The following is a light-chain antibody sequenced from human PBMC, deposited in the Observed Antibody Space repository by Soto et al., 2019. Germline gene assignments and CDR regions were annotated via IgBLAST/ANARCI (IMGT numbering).Light chain of an antibody. V-gene: IGKV1-12*01. Sequence: DIQMTQSPSSVSASIGDRVTVTCRASQGISNCLAWYQQKPGKAPKFLISAASSLQSGVPSRFSGNESGTDFTLAISSLQPEDFAAYYCQQAYSFPIPVGQGTRLEIK. J-gene: IGKJ5*01. CDR2: AAS. CDR3: QQAYSFPIP. CDR1: QGISNC.